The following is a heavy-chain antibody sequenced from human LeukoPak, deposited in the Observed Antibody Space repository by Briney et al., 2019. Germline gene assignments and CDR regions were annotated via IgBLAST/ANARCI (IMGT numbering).Heavy chain of an antibody. CDR3: ARARRYYYDSSGYYSFDY. D-gene: IGHD3-22*01. Sequence: ASVKVSCKASGYTFTSYGISWVRQAPGQGLEWMGGIIPIFGTANYAQKFQGRVTITTDESTSTAYMELSSLRSEDTAVYYCARARRYYYDSSGYYSFDYWGQGTLVTVSS. J-gene: IGHJ4*02. CDR1: GYTFTSYG. V-gene: IGHV1-69*05. CDR2: IIPIFGTA.